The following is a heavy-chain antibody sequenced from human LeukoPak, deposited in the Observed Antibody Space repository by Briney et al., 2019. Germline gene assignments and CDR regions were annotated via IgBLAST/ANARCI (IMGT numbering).Heavy chain of an antibody. D-gene: IGHD6-19*01. CDR3: AKNPLVSGTIYFDS. J-gene: IGHJ4*02. Sequence: ETLSLTCTVSGDSISRSGYYWGWIRQPPGKGLEWVSSISGSGDNRNYADSVKGRFTISRDNSKSTLYLEMNSLRAEDTAIYYCAKNPLVSGTIYFDSWGQGTLLTVSS. CDR2: ISGSGDNR. CDR1: GDSISRSGYY. V-gene: IGHV3-23*01.